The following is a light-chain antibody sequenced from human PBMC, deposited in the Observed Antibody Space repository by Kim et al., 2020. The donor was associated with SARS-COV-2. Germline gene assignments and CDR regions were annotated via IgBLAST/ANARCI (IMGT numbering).Light chain of an antibody. CDR1: QSVSSN. V-gene: IGKV3-15*01. CDR2: GAT. CDR3: QQYNNWPPYS. Sequence: SPGERAPPSCRASQSVSSNLAWDQQKPGQAPRLLIYGATTRATGIPARFSGSGSGTEFTLTISSLQSEDFAVYYCQQYNNWPPYSFGQGTKLEI. J-gene: IGKJ2*03.